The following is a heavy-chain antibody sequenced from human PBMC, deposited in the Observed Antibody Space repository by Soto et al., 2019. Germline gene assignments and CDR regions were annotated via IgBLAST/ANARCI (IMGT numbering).Heavy chain of an antibody. Sequence: SETLSLTCPVSGGSIRSSGYYWGWIRQPPGKGLEWIGYIYYSGSTNYNPSLKSRVTISVDTSKNQFSLKLSSVTAADTAVYYCARGLKGRYSSGWFFFDYWGQGTLVTSPQ. J-gene: IGHJ4*02. CDR1: GGSIRSSGYY. CDR3: ARGLKGRYSSGWFFFDY. D-gene: IGHD6-19*01. V-gene: IGHV4-61*08. CDR2: IYYSGST.